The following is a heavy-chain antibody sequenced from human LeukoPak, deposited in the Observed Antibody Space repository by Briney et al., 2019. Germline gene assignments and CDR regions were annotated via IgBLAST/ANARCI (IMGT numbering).Heavy chain of an antibody. CDR2: ISDSGGRT. D-gene: IGHD3-22*01. CDR3: AKRGVVIRVILVGFHKEAYYFDS. Sequence: AGGSLRLSCAASGFTLSNYGMSWVRQAPGKGLEWVAGISDSGGRTNYADSVKGRFTISRDNPKNTLYLQMNSLRVEDTAVYFCAKRGVVIRVILVGFHKEAYYFDSWGQGALVTVSS. J-gene: IGHJ4*02. V-gene: IGHV3-23*01. CDR1: GFTLSNYG.